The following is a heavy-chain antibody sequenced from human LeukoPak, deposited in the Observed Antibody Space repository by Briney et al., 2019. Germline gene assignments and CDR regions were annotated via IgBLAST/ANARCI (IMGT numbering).Heavy chain of an antibody. V-gene: IGHV3-48*03. J-gene: IGHJ4*02. D-gene: IGHD3/OR15-3a*01. CDR2: ISSSGSTI. CDR3: ARAGLVYYFDY. CDR1: GFTFSSYE. Sequence: GGSLRLSCAASGFTFSSYEMNWVRQAPGKGLEWVSYISSSGSTIYYADSVKGRFTISRDNAKNSLYLQMNSLRAEDTAVYYCARAGLVYYFDYWGQGTLVTVSS.